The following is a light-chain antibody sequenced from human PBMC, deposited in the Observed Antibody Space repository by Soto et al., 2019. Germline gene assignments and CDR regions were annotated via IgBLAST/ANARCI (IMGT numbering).Light chain of an antibody. J-gene: IGLJ1*01. CDR2: CNS. V-gene: IGLV1-40*01. CDR1: SSNIGAGYD. Sequence: QSVLTQPPSVSGAPGQRVTISCTGSSSNIGAGYDVHWYQQLPGTAPKLLIYCNSNRPSGVPDRFSGSKSGTSASLAITGFQAEDEADYYCQSYDSGLSGYVFGTGTKVTVL. CDR3: QSYDSGLSGYV.